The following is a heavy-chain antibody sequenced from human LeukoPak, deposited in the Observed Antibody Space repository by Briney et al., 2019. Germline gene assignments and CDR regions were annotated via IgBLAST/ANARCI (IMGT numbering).Heavy chain of an antibody. V-gene: IGHV4-30-2*01. Sequence: SETLSLTCTVSGGSISSGGYYWSWIRQPPGKGLEWIGYIYHSGSTYYNPSLKSRVTISVDRSKNQFSLKLSSVTAADTAVYYCAGIGGTDYYYYYYMDVWGKGTTVTVSS. D-gene: IGHD1-20*01. CDR3: AGIGGTDYYYYYYMDV. CDR1: GGSISSGGYY. CDR2: IYHSGST. J-gene: IGHJ6*03.